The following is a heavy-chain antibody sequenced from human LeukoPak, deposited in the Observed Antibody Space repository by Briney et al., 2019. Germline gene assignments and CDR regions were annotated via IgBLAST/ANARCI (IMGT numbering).Heavy chain of an antibody. CDR2: IYDSGGT. Sequence: SETLSLTCTVSGGSISSGGYYWTWIRQHPGKGLEWIGYIYDSGGTNYNPSLKSRAIISVDTSKNQFSLKLNSVTAADAAVYYCARGSGTTTRQAFDIWGQGTMVIVYS. CDR3: ARGSGTTTRQAFDI. CDR1: GGSISSGGYY. V-gene: IGHV4-31*03. D-gene: IGHD1-7*01. J-gene: IGHJ3*02.